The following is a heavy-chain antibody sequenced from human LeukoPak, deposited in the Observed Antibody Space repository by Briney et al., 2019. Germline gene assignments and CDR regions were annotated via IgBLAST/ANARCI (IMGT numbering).Heavy chain of an antibody. V-gene: IGHV3-11*04. CDR2: ISSSGSTI. CDR3: AREKAVAGTQFDY. Sequence: GGSLRLSCAASGFTFRDYYMSWIRQAPGKGLEWVSYISSSGSTIYYADSVKSRFTISRDNAKNSLYLQMNSLRAEDTAVYYCAREKAVAGTQFDYWGQGTLVTVSS. D-gene: IGHD6-19*01. J-gene: IGHJ4*02. CDR1: GFTFRDYY.